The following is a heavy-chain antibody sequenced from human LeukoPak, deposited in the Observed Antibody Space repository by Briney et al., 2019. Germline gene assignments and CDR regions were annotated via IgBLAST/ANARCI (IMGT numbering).Heavy chain of an antibody. CDR3: ARAKKRDYSNYGYYYYYYYMDV. V-gene: IGHV4-59*12. CDR2: IYYSGST. Sequence: GTLRLSCAASGITFSSYGMSWIRQPPGKGLEWIGYIYYSGSTNYNPSLKSRVTISVDTSKNQFSLKLSSVTAADTAVYYCARAKKRDYSNYGYYYYYYYMDVWGKGTTVTVSS. D-gene: IGHD4-11*01. CDR1: GITFSSYG. J-gene: IGHJ6*03.